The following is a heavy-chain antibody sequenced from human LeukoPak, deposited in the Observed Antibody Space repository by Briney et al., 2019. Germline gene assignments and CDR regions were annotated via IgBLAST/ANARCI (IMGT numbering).Heavy chain of an antibody. Sequence: SETLSLTCAVYGGSFSGYYWSWIRQPPGKGLEWIGEINHSGGTNYNPSLKSRVTISVDTSKNQFSLKLSSVTAADTAVYYCARGRVAGKPNDYWGQGTLVTVSS. CDR2: INHSGGT. V-gene: IGHV4-34*01. J-gene: IGHJ4*02. D-gene: IGHD6-19*01. CDR1: GGSFSGYY. CDR3: ARGRVAGKPNDY.